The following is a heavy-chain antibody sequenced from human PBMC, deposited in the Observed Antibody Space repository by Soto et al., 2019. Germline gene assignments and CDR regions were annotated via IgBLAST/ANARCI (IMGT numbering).Heavy chain of an antibody. J-gene: IGHJ6*02. CDR2: ISSRSDI. Sequence: GGALRLSCVGSGFTFSTYSINWVRQAPGKGLEWVSSISSRSDIYYADSVKGRSTISRDNAKNSVSLQMNSLRAEDTAVYYCAREYTAWPLAYGLDVWGQGTTVTVSS. CDR3: AREYTAWPLAYGLDV. V-gene: IGHV3-21*01. D-gene: IGHD2-2*02. CDR1: GFTFSTYS.